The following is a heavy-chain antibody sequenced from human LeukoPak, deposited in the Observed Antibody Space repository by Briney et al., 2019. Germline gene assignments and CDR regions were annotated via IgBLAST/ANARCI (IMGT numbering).Heavy chain of an antibody. Sequence: SETLSLTCTVSGGSISSYYRSWIRQPAGEGLEWIGRIYTSGSTNYNPSLKSRVTMSVDTSKNQFSLKLSSVTAADTAVYYCARGPYSSSWETLFDYWGQGSLVTVSS. D-gene: IGHD6-13*01. CDR2: IYTSGST. CDR3: ARGPYSSSWETLFDY. CDR1: GGSISSYY. J-gene: IGHJ4*02. V-gene: IGHV4-4*07.